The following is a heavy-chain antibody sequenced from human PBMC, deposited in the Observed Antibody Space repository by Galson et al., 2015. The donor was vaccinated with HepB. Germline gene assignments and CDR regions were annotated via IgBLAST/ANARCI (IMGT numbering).Heavy chain of an antibody. D-gene: IGHD5-24*01. Sequence: SLRLSCAASGFTFSSYGMHWVRQAPGKGLEWLAVISYDGSNKYYADSVKGRFTISRDNSKNTLYLQMNSLRAEDTAVYYCAKGPDGLQGGFDYWGQGTLVTVSS. CDR2: ISYDGSNK. J-gene: IGHJ4*02. CDR1: GFTFSSYG. V-gene: IGHV3-30*18. CDR3: AKGPDGLQGGFDY.